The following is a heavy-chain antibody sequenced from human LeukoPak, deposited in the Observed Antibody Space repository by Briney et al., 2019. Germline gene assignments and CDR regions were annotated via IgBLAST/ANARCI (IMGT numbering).Heavy chain of an antibody. V-gene: IGHV3-23*01. CDR1: GFTFSSYG. CDR2: ISGSGSA. Sequence: GGSLRLSCAASGFTFSSYGMSWVRQAPGKGLEWVSGISGSGSAYYADSVKGRCTISRDNSKNTLYLQMNSLRVEDTAVYYCARGLFLSGYLDAFDIWGQGTVVTVSS. CDR3: ARGLFLSGYLDAFDI. J-gene: IGHJ3*02. D-gene: IGHD3-22*01.